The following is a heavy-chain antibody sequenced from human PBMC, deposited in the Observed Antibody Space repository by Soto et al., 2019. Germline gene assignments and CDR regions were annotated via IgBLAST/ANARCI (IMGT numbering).Heavy chain of an antibody. J-gene: IGHJ5*02. CDR3: ARARKVAAAGTERLYNWFYH. Sequence: QVQLVQSGAEVKKPGSSVKVSCKASGGTFSSYAISWVRQAPGQGLEWMGGIIPIFGTANYAQKLQGRVTITADESTSTASMELSSRISEDTAVYYCARARKVAAAGTERLYNWFYHGGQGTLVTFSS. V-gene: IGHV1-69*12. CDR1: GGTFSSYA. D-gene: IGHD6-19*01. CDR2: IIPIFGTA.